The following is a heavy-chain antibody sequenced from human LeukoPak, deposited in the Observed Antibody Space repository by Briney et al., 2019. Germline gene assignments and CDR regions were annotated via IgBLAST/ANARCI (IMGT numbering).Heavy chain of an antibody. CDR1: GYSFTSYW. D-gene: IGHD4-23*01. CDR3: ARHGGYGGNQKAHFDY. Sequence: GESLKISCKGSGYSFTSYWIGWVRQMPGKGLEWMGIIYPGDSDTRYSPSFQGQVTISADKSISTAYLQWSSLKASDTAMYYCARHGGYGGNQKAHFDYWGQGALVTVSS. J-gene: IGHJ4*02. V-gene: IGHV5-51*01. CDR2: IYPGDSDT.